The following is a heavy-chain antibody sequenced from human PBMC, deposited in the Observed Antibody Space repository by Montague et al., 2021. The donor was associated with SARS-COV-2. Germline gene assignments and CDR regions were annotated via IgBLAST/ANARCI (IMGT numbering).Heavy chain of an antibody. CDR3: ARVPFYDSSGYLEDYWYFDL. CDR1: GFTVSGNY. V-gene: IGHV3-53*04. J-gene: IGHJ2*01. CDR2: FYSGGTT. Sequence: SLRLSCAASGFTVSGNYMSWVRQAPGKGLECVSVFYSGGTTYYADSVKGRFTISRHNSKNTLYLQMNSLRAEDTAVYYCARVPFYDSSGYLEDYWYFDLWGHGTLVTVSS. D-gene: IGHD3-22*01.